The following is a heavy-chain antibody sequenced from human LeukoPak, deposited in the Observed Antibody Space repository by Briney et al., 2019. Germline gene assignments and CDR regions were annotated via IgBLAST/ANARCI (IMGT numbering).Heavy chain of an antibody. J-gene: IGHJ4*02. V-gene: IGHV4-4*07. CDR1: GGSISSYY. CDR3: VRDPSPGSGSYYFDY. D-gene: IGHD1-26*01. Sequence: SETLSLTCTVSGGSISSYYWSWIRQPAGKGLEWIGRIYTSGSTNYNPSLKSRVTMSVDTSKNQFSLKLSSVTAADTAVYYCVRDPSPGSGSYYFDYWGQGTLVTVSS. CDR2: IYTSGST.